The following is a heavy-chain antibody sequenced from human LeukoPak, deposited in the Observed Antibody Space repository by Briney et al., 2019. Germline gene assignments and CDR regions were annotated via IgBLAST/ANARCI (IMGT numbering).Heavy chain of an antibody. CDR2: INSDGGTT. Sequence: GGSLELACAASELTFNSNWMHWVRQAPGKGLVWVSRINSDGGTTNYAGSVKGRFTISRDNAKNTLYLQMNSLRAEDTAVYYCTSYTSGWNWGQGTLVTVSS. V-gene: IGHV3-74*01. CDR1: ELTFNSNW. D-gene: IGHD6-19*01. CDR3: TSYTSGWN. J-gene: IGHJ4*02.